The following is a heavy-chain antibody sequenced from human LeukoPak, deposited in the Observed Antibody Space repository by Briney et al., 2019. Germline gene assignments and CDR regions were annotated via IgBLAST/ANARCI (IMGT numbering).Heavy chain of an antibody. CDR1: GYSISSGYY. D-gene: IGHD2-15*01. J-gene: IGHJ4*02. Sequence: SETLSLTCTVSGYSISSGYYWGWIRQPPGKGLEWIGSIYHSGSTYYNPSLKSRVTISVDTSKNQFSLRLSSVTAADTAVYYCAGDVVVVVAATPDYWGQGTLVTVSS. CDR2: IYHSGST. V-gene: IGHV4-38-2*02. CDR3: AGDVVVVVAATPDY.